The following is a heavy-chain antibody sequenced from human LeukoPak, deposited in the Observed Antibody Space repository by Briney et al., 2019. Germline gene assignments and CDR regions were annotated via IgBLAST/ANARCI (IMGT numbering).Heavy chain of an antibody. Sequence: ASVKVSCKASGYTLTSYDINWVRQATGQGLEWMGWMNPNSGNTGYAQKFQGRVTMTRNTSINTAYMETSSLRSDDTAVYYCARAPSRGDKFDPWGQGTLVTVSS. J-gene: IGHJ5*02. CDR1: GYTLTSYD. CDR2: MNPNSGNT. CDR3: ARAPSRGDKFDP. D-gene: IGHD4-23*01. V-gene: IGHV1-8*01.